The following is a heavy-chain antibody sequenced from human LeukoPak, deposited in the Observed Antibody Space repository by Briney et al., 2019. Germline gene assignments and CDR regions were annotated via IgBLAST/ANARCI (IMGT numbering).Heavy chain of an antibody. CDR1: GFTFSSYA. J-gene: IGHJ4*02. CDR2: ISGIGGST. Sequence: PGGSLRLSCAASGFTFSSYAMSWVRQAPGKGLEWVSGISGIGGSTYYADSVKGRFTISRDNSKNTMYLQMNSLRAEDTAVYYCARDTQLSWSGYSYYFDYWGQGTLVTVSS. V-gene: IGHV3-23*01. D-gene: IGHD3-3*01. CDR3: ARDTQLSWSGYSYYFDY.